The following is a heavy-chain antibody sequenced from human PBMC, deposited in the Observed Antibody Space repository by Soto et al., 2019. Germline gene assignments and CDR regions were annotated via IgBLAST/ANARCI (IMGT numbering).Heavy chain of an antibody. CDR3: AREGPYYYDSSGYLFDI. CDR2: IYTSGST. J-gene: IGHJ3*02. D-gene: IGHD3-22*01. CDR1: GGSISSYD. Sequence: SETLSLTCTVSGGSISSYDWSWIRQPAGKGLEWIGRIYTSGSTNYNPSLKSRVTMSVDTSKNQFSLKLSSVTAADTAVYYCAREGPYYYDSSGYLFDIWGQGTMVTVSS. V-gene: IGHV4-4*07.